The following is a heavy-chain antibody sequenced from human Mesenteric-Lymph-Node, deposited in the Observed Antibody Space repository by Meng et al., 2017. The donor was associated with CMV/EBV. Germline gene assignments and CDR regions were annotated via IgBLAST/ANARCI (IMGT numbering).Heavy chain of an antibody. CDR1: GGSFSGYY. D-gene: IGHD4-23*01. CDR3: ARHQRWLKSEGGFNY. Sequence: VQVRQWGHGLLNPSESLCLHCAVYGGSFSGYYWSWIRQPPGKGLEWIGEINHSGSTNYNPSLKSRVTISVDTSKNQFSLKLSSVTAADTAVYYCARHQRWLKSEGGFNYWGQGTLVTVSS. J-gene: IGHJ4*02. CDR2: INHSGST. V-gene: IGHV4-34*01.